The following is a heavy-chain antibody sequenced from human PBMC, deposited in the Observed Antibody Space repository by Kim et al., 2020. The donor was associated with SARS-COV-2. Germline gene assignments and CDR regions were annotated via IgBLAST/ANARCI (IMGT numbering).Heavy chain of an antibody. CDR3: ARIRFTYFDY. V-gene: IGHV3-53*01. Sequence: TYYADSVEGRFPITRDNSKNNVYLQMNSLRVEDTAVYYCARIRFTYFDYWGQGTLVTVSS. D-gene: IGHD3-10*01. J-gene: IGHJ4*02. CDR2: T.